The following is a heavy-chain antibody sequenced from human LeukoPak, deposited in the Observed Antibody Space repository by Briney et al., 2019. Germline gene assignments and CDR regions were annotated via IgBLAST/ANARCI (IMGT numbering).Heavy chain of an antibody. D-gene: IGHD3-3*01. Sequence: GGSLRLSCAASGFTFSNAWMSWVRQAPGKGLEWVGRIKSKTDGGETDYAAPVKGRFTISRDDSKNTLYLQMNSLKTEDTAVYYCTTDHRNDFWSGYYEPKTFDYWGQGTLVTVSS. CDR1: GFTFSNAW. CDR2: IKSKTDGGET. V-gene: IGHV3-15*01. CDR3: TTDHRNDFWSGYYEPKTFDY. J-gene: IGHJ4*02.